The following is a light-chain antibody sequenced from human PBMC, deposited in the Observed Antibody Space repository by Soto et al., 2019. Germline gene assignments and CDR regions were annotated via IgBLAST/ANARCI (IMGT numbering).Light chain of an antibody. V-gene: IGLV2-14*03. CDR2: DVS. CDR3: SSYTSTSTEV. Sequence: QSALTQPASVSGSPGQSITISCTGTSSDVGGYNYVSWYQHHPGKAPKLMIYDVSNRPSGVSNRFSGSKSDNTASLTISGLQAEVEADYYCSSYTSTSTEVFGGGTKLTVL. CDR1: SSDVGGYNY. J-gene: IGLJ2*01.